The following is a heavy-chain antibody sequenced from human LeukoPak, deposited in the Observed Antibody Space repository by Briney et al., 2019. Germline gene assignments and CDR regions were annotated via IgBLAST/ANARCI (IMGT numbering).Heavy chain of an antibody. Sequence: SETLSLTCAVYGGSFSGYYWSWIRQPPGKGLEWIGEINHSGSTNYNPSLKSRVTISVDTSKNQFSLKLSSVTAADTAVYYCARGRHKFLYYYYYYMDAWGKGTTVTVSS. V-gene: IGHV4-34*01. CDR1: GGSFSGYY. J-gene: IGHJ6*03. CDR2: INHSGST. CDR3: ARGRHKFLYYYYYYMDA. D-gene: IGHD2-21*01.